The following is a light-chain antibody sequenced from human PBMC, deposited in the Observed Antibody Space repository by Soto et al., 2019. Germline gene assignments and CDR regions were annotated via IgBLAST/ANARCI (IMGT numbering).Light chain of an antibody. J-gene: IGKJ5*01. CDR3: QQYNNWPPN. CDR2: GAS. V-gene: IGKV3-15*01. Sequence: EIVMTQSPATLSVSPGERGPLSCMAIQIVSSNLAWYQQKPCQAPRLLIYGASTRATGIPARFSGSGSGTEFTLTISSLQSEDIAVYFCQQYNNWPPNVGQGTRLEIK. CDR1: QIVSSN.